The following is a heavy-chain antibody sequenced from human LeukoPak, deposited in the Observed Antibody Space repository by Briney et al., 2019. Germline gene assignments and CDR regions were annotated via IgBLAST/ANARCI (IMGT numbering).Heavy chain of an antibody. CDR2: INRSGNT. CDR3: ARTSRRNLVTGLRTRPFDF. V-gene: IGHV4-34*01. Sequence: PSETLSLTCAVYGASFSEYSWSWVRQPPGKGLERIGEINRSGNTRYNPSLKSRVSMSADTSKSQFSLHISSVTAADTAVYYCARTSRRNLVTGLRTRPFDFWGQGTMVTVSS. J-gene: IGHJ3*01. CDR1: GASFSEYS. D-gene: IGHD3-9*01.